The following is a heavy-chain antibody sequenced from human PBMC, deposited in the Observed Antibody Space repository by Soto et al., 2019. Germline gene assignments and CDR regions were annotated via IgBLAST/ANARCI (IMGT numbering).Heavy chain of an antibody. J-gene: IGHJ6*02. CDR1: GFTFGDYA. CDR2: IRSKAYGGTT. V-gene: IGHV3-49*03. CDR3: TRRVLRHYYYYGMDV. D-gene: IGHD3-3*01. Sequence: SGGSLRLSCTASGFTFGDYAMSWFRQAPGKGLEWVGFIRSKAYGGTTEYAASVKGRFTISRDDSKSIAYLQMNSLKTEDTAVYYCTRRVLRHYYYYGMDVWGQGTTVTVSS.